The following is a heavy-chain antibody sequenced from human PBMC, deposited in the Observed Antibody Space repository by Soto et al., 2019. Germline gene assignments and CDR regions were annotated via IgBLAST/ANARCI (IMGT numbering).Heavy chain of an antibody. D-gene: IGHD2-2*01. CDR2: ISGSGGST. CDR3: AKLGNIVVVPAAIPPNWFDP. Sequence: EVQLLESGGGLVQPGGSLRLSCAASGFTFSSYAMSWVRQAPGKGLEWVSAISGSGGSTYYADSVKGRFTISRDNSKTTLYLQMNSLRAEDTAVYYCAKLGNIVVVPAAIPPNWFDPWGQGTLVTVSS. V-gene: IGHV3-23*01. CDR1: GFTFSSYA. J-gene: IGHJ5*02.